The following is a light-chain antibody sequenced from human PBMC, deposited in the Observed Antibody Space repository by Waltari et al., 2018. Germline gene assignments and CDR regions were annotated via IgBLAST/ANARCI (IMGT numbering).Light chain of an antibody. CDR1: QTVNSNY. V-gene: IGKV3-20*01. CDR3: QLYGTSFLWT. CDR2: GAS. J-gene: IGKJ1*01. Sequence: ESVLTQSPDTLSLSPGERATLSCRASQTVNSNYLAWYQQKSGQAPRLLIYGASKRATGIPDRFGGSGSETAFTLTISRLEPEDFAVYYCQLYGTSFLWTFGQGTRVEI.